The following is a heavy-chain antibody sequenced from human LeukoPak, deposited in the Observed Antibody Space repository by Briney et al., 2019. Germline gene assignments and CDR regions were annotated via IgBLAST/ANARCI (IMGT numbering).Heavy chain of an antibody. CDR1: GGSISSYY. Sequence: SETLSLTCTVSGGSISSYYWSWIRQPPGKGLEWIGYIYYSGSTNYNPSLKSRVTISVDTSKNQSSLKLSSVTAADTAVYYCARELNYYDSSGYYFNWLDPWGQGTLVTVSS. D-gene: IGHD3-22*01. CDR3: ARELNYYDSSGYYFNWLDP. CDR2: IYYSGST. J-gene: IGHJ5*02. V-gene: IGHV4-59*01.